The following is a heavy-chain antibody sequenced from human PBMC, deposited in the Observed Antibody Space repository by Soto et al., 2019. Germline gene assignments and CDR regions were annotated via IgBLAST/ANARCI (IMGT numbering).Heavy chain of an antibody. CDR1: GFTFSNYA. D-gene: IGHD1-26*01. J-gene: IGHJ4*02. CDR3: AKRGSGSYFDY. V-gene: IGHV3-23*01. CDR2: ISGSGDST. Sequence: EVQLLESGGGLVQPGGSLRLSCAASGFTFSNYAMRWVRQAPGKGLEWVSAISGSGDSTYYADSVKGRFTISRDNSKNTLFRQMNSLRAEGTAVYYCAKRGSGSYFDYWGQGTLVTVSS.